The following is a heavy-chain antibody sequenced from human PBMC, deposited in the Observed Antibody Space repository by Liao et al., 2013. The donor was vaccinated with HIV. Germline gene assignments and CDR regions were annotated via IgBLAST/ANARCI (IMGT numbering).Heavy chain of an antibody. CDR1: GGSISSYY. CDR3: ARGTIFGPDY. CDR2: IYYSGST. J-gene: IGHJ4*02. Sequence: QVQLQESGPGLVKPSETLSLTCTVSGGSISSYYWSWIRQPPGKGLEWIGYIYYSGSTYYNPSLKSRVTISVDTSKNQFSLKLSSVTAADTAVYYCARGTIFGPDYWGQGTLVTVSS. V-gene: IGHV4-59*08. D-gene: IGHD3-3*01.